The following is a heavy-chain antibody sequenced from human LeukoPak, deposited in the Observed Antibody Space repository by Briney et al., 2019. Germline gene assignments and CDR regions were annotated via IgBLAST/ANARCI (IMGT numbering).Heavy chain of an antibody. J-gene: IGHJ6*02. D-gene: IGHD3-16*01. CDR3: AREKSDDDYGMDV. Sequence: PGGSLRLSCAASGFTFSSYAMSWVRQAPGKGLEWVSAISGSGGSTYYADSVKGRFTISRDNSKNTLYLQMNSLRLEDTAVYYCAREKSDDDYGMDVWGQGTTVTVSS. CDR2: ISGSGGST. CDR1: GFTFSSYA. V-gene: IGHV3-23*01.